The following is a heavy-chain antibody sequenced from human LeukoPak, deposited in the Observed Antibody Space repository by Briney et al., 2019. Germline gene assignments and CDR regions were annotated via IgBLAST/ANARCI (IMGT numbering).Heavy chain of an antibody. CDR1: GGSISSSSYY. D-gene: IGHD1-1*01. V-gene: IGHV4-39*07. J-gene: IGHJ4*02. CDR3: AREINWLDY. Sequence: PSETLSLTCTVSGGSISSSSYYWGWIRQPPGKGLEWIGSIYYSGSTYYNPSLKSRVTISVNRSKNQFSLKLSSVTAADTAVYYCAREINWLDYWGQGTLVTVSS. CDR2: IYYSGST.